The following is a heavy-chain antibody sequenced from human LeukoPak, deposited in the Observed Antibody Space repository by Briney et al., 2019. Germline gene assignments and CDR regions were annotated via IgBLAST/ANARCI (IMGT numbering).Heavy chain of an antibody. CDR3: ASMVRGSIDY. Sequence: GGSLRLSCAASGFTFSSYSMNWVRQAPGKGLEWVSSISSSSSYIYYADSVKDRFTIPRDNAKNSLYLQMNSLRAEDTAVYYCASMVRGSIDYWGQGTLVTVSS. V-gene: IGHV3-21*01. J-gene: IGHJ4*02. CDR2: ISSSSSYI. CDR1: GFTFSSYS. D-gene: IGHD3-10*01.